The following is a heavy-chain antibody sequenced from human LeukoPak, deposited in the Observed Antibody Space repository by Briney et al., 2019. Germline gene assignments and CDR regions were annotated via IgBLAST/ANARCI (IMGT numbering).Heavy chain of an antibody. V-gene: IGHV4-34*01. CDR2: INHSGST. CDR3: ASFLYYDFWSGYYNDNWFDP. Sequence: KPSETLSLTCAVYGGSFSGYYWSWIRQPPGKGLEWIGEINHSGSTNYNPSLKSRVTISVDTSKNQFSLKLSSVTAADTAVYYCASFLYYDFWSGYYNDNWFDPWGQGTLVTVSS. CDR1: GGSFSGYY. D-gene: IGHD3-3*01. J-gene: IGHJ5*02.